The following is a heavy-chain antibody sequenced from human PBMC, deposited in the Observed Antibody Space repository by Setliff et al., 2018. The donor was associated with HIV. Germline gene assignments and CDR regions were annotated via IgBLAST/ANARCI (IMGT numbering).Heavy chain of an antibody. D-gene: IGHD1-26*01. CDR2: IIPMFGTR. J-gene: IGHJ3*02. CDR3: ARGQSQGYAYSGSYGAFDI. V-gene: IGHV1-69*05. CDR1: GYSLTDLS. Sequence: SVKVSCKVSGYSLTDLSIHWVRQAPGKGLEWMGGIIPMFGTRNYAQKFQGRVTITTDESTSTAYMELSSLRSEDTALYYCARGQSQGYAYSGSYGAFDIWGQGTMVTVSS.